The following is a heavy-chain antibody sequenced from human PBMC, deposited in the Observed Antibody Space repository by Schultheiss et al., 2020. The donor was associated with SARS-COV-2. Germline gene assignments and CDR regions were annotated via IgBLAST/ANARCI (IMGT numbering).Heavy chain of an antibody. D-gene: IGHD4-17*01. CDR2: INHSGST. CDR3: ARSNYGDWRAFDI. Sequence: SETLSLTCAVSGGSISSSNWWSWIRQPPGKGLEWIGEINHSGSTNYNPSLKSRVTISVDSSNNQFSLMLSSVTAADTAVYYCARSNYGDWRAFDIWGQGTMVTVSS. CDR1: GGSISSSNW. V-gene: IGHV4-4*02. J-gene: IGHJ3*02.